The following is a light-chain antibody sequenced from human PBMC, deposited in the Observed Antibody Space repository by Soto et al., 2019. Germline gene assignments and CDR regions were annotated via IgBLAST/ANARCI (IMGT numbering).Light chain of an antibody. CDR3: QHYDHLPPLT. J-gene: IGKJ4*01. V-gene: IGKV1-33*01. CDR2: DVS. CDR1: QDIKNY. Sequence: DIQMIQSPSSLSASVGDRVTITCQAIQDIKNYLNWYQQKPGKAPNLLIYDVSNLETGVPSRFSGSGSGTHVSLTISSLQPEDVATYYCQHYDHLPPLTFGGGTRVHIK.